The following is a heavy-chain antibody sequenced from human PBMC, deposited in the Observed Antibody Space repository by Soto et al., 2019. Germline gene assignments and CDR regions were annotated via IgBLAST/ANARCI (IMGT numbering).Heavy chain of an antibody. D-gene: IGHD3-16*02. CDR2: LSYDGSNK. CDR1: GFTFSSYA. J-gene: IGHJ6*02. V-gene: IGHV3-30-3*01. CDR3: ASKEHSAGVRDYYYYGIDG. Sequence: PERCRRLSGAAAGFTFSSYAMQGVSHGPGKGLSQGAVLSYDGSNKYYADSVKGRFTISRDNSMDTLYLQMNSLRAEDSSVYYCASKEHSAGVRDYYYYGIDGRGQGSTFTV.